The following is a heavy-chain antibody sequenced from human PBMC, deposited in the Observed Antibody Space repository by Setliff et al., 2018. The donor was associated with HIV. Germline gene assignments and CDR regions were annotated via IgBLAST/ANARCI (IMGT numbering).Heavy chain of an antibody. CDR3: VETDYTSSWSPDAFHI. D-gene: IGHD6-13*01. CDR2: NQYNGYP. V-gene: IGHV4-39*01. J-gene: IGHJ3*02. Sequence: PSETLSLTCTVSGASISSSTYYWAWIRQPPGKGLEWIGTNQYNGYPYHNASLKGRVATSIDTSKNEFSLKLSSVTAADTAVYYCVETDYTSSWSPDAFHIWGQGTMVTVSS. CDR1: GASISSSTYY.